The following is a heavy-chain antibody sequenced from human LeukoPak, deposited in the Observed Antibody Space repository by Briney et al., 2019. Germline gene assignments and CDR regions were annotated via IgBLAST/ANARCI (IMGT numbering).Heavy chain of an antibody. CDR3: ARGQLDDPFDI. V-gene: IGHV4-30-4*08. CDR2: IYYSGGT. J-gene: IGHJ3*02. Sequence: SETLSLTCTVSGGSISSGDYYWRWIRQPPGKGLEWIGYIYYSGGTYYNPSLKSRVTISVDTSKNQFSLKRSSVTAADTAVYYCARGQLDDPFDIWGQGTMVTVSS. CDR1: GGSISSGDYY. D-gene: IGHD6-6*01.